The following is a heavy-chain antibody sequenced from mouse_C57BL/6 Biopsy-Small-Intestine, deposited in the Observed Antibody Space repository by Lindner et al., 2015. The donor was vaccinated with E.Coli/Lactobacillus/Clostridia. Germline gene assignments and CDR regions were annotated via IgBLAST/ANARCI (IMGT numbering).Heavy chain of an antibody. CDR1: GYNFIDFD. CDR2: LNPNTGNT. CDR3: ARAYTSRRTGCFDP. J-gene: IGHJ4*01. Sequence: SVKVSCKTSGYNFIDFDINWARQTAGQGLEWMGWLNPNTGNTGYPQKFQGRVTMTRDTNTRTAYMELSSLRSEDTAVYYCARAYTSRRTGCFDPWGQGTLVTVSS. V-gene: IGHV1-84*02. D-gene: IGHD3-2*02.